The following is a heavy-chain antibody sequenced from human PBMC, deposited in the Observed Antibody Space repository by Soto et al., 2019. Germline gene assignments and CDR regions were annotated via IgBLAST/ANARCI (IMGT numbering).Heavy chain of an antibody. CDR3: ARGRTSGSVIKPYYIDY. D-gene: IGHD3-10*01. CDR1: GGSFSGYY. Sequence: SETLSLICAVYGGSFSGYYWSWIRQPPGKGLEWIGEINHSGSTNYNPSLKSRVTISVDTSKNQFSLKLSSVTAADTAVYYCARGRTSGSVIKPYYIDYWGQGTLVTVSS. V-gene: IGHV4-34*01. J-gene: IGHJ4*02. CDR2: INHSGST.